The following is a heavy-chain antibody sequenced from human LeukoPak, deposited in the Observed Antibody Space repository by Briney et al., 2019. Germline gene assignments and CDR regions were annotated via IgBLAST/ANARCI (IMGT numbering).Heavy chain of an antibody. Sequence: NPGGSLRLSCAASGFTFGSYNMNWVRQAPGKGLEWVSSISTSSSYIYYADSVKGRFTISRDNAKKSLYLQMNSLRAGDTAVYYCARDGGDYYDSSGYPFHHWGQGTLATVSS. CDR3: ARDGGDYYDSSGYPFHH. CDR1: GFTFGSYN. J-gene: IGHJ1*01. V-gene: IGHV3-21*01. CDR2: ISTSSSYI. D-gene: IGHD3-22*01.